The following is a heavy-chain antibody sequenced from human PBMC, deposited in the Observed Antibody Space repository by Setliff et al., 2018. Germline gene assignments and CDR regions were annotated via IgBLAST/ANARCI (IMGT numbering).Heavy chain of an antibody. Sequence: GGSLRLSCAASGFSFTDSAMSWVRQAPGKGLEWVSVISASGGSTYYADSVKGRFIISRDNSKNTLYLQMNSLRAEDTALYYCAKVPIWGSVDYWGQGTLVTVSS. CDR1: GFSFTDSA. V-gene: IGHV3-23*01. CDR3: AKVPIWGSVDY. J-gene: IGHJ4*02. D-gene: IGHD3-16*01. CDR2: ISASGGST.